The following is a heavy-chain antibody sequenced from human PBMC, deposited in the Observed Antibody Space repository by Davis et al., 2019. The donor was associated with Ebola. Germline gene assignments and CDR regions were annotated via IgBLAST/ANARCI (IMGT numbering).Heavy chain of an antibody. CDR3: ARMEDYSNYEGEAFDI. CDR2: ISAYNGNT. V-gene: IGHV1-18*01. CDR1: GYTFTSYA. D-gene: IGHD4-11*01. J-gene: IGHJ3*02. Sequence: AASVKVSCKASGYTFTSYAMHWVRQAPGQGLEWMGWISAYNGNTNYAQKLQGRVTMTTDTSTSTAYMELRGLRSDDTAVYYCARMEDYSNYEGEAFDIWGQGTMVTVSS.